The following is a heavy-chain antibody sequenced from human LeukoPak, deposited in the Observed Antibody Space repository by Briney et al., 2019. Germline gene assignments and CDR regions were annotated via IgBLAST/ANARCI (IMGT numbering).Heavy chain of an antibody. CDR3: ARDRTGDARGFDP. CDR1: GGSISSGGYY. V-gene: IGHV4-31*03. D-gene: IGHD3-16*01. Sequence: PSETLSLTCTVSGGSISSGGYYWSWIRQHPGKGLEWIGYIYCSGSTYYNPSLKSRVTISVDTSKNQFSLKLSSVTAADTAVYYCARDRTGDARGFDPWGQGTLVTVSS. CDR2: IYCSGST. J-gene: IGHJ5*02.